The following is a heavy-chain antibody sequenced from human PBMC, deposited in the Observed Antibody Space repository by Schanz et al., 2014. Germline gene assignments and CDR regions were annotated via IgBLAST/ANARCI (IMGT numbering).Heavy chain of an antibody. CDR2: ISGSGGST. CDR3: ARDHTTESYYSAGPPIDY. CDR1: GFTFSTYA. V-gene: IGHV3-23*04. Sequence: EVQLVESGGGLVKPGGFLRLSCAASGFTFSTYAMAWVRQAPGKGLEWVSAISGSGGSTYYADSVKGRFTISRDNSKNTLFLQMNSLRAEDTAVYYCARDHTTESYYSAGPPIDYWGQGTLLTVSS. D-gene: IGHD1-26*01. J-gene: IGHJ4*02.